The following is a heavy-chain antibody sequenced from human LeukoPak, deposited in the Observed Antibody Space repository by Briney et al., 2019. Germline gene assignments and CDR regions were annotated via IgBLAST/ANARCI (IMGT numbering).Heavy chain of an antibody. CDR1: GFSFSSHW. J-gene: IGHJ4*02. D-gene: IGHD5-12*01. CDR2: IKEDGGVK. Sequence: QSGGSLRLSCTTSGFSFSSHWMTWVRQPPGKGLEWVANIKEDGGVKYYVDPVEGRFAISRDNTKNVLYLEMNSLRADDTAVYFCARDSTWQLDYWGQGTLITVSS. CDR3: ARDSTWQLDY. V-gene: IGHV3-7*03.